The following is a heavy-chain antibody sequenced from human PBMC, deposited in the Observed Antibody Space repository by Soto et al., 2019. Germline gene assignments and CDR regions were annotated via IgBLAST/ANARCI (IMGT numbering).Heavy chain of an antibody. D-gene: IGHD3-16*02. CDR1: GFTFSSYA. J-gene: IGHJ3*02. CDR2: ISSNGGST. CDR3: ARALGLIKTPDAFDI. Sequence: PGGSLRLSCAASGFTFSSYAMHWVRQAPGKGLEYVSAISSNGGSTYYANSVKGRFTISRDNSKNTLYLQMGSLRAEDMAVYYCARALGLIKTPDAFDIWGQGTMVTVSS. V-gene: IGHV3-64*01.